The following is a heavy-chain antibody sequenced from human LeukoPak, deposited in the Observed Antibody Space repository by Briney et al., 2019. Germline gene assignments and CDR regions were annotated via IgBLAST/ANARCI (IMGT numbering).Heavy chain of an antibody. V-gene: IGHV3-30*18. D-gene: IGHD6-19*01. CDR1: GFTFSSYG. Sequence: GGSLRLSCAASGFTFSSYGMHWVRQAPGKGLEWVAVISYDGGNKYYADSVKGRFTISRDNSKNTLYLQMNSLRAEDTAVYYCAKGRGLSSGWADYWGQGTLVTVSS. CDR2: ISYDGGNK. CDR3: AKGRGLSSGWADY. J-gene: IGHJ4*02.